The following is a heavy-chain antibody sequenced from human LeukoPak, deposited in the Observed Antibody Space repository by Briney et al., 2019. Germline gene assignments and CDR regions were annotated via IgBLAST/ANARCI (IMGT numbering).Heavy chain of an antibody. V-gene: IGHV3-23*01. D-gene: IGHD6-13*01. CDR2: ISGSGGST. Sequence: GGSLRLSCAASGFTFSSYAMSWVRQAPGKGLEWVSGISGSGGSTYYADSVKGRFTISRDNSRNTPYLQMNSPRAEDTAVYYCAILPGYSSGWYEVNYWGQGTLVTVSS. J-gene: IGHJ4*02. CDR1: GFTFSSYA. CDR3: AILPGYSSGWYEVNY.